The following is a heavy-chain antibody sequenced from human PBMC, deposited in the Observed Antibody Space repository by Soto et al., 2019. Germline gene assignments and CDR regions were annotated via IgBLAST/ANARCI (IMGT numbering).Heavy chain of an antibody. J-gene: IGHJ6*02. Sequence: PYVTLFRTCTVYCGCITGYFGSWMRQPPGRRLEWIGYIYYAGSTLYTPSLNNRVTISVDTSKNQFSLELSSVTAADTAVYYCARHDAVPKLQNGMGVWGQGTTVT. CDR1: CGCITGYF. V-gene: IGHV4-59*01. D-gene: IGHD1-1*01. CDR3: ARHDAVPKLQNGMGV. CDR2: IYYAGST.